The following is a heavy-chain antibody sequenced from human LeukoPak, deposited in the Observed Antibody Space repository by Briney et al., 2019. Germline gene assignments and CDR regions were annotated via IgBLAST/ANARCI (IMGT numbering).Heavy chain of an antibody. D-gene: IGHD1-1*01. CDR1: GYTFISYG. Sequence: ASVKVSCKASGYTFISYGISWVRQAPRQGLEWMGWINPNSGGTNYAQKFQGRVTMTRDTSISTAYMELSRLRSDDTAVYYCARVASAGTTPYYYYYYMDVWGKGTTVTVSS. CDR3: ARVASAGTTPYYYYYYMDV. J-gene: IGHJ6*03. V-gene: IGHV1-2*02. CDR2: INPNSGGT.